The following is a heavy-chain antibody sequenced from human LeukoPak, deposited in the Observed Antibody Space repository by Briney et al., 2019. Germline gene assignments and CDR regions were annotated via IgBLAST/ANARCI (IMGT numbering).Heavy chain of an antibody. D-gene: IGHD5-12*01. CDR3: ARDGPIVATNWFDP. V-gene: IGHV3-23*01. Sequence: GGTLRLSCAASGFTFSSYGMSWVRQAPGKGLEWVSDISGSGGSTYYADSVKGRFTISRDNSKNTLYLQMNSLRAEDTAVYYCARDGPIVATNWFDPWGQGTLVTVSS. J-gene: IGHJ5*02. CDR1: GFTFSSYG. CDR2: ISGSGGST.